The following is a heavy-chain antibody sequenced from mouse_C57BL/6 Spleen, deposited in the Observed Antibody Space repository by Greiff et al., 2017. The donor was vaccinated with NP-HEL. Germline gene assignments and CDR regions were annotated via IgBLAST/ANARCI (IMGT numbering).Heavy chain of an antibody. CDR1: GFTFSSYA. Sequence: EVKLVESGGGLVKPGGSLKLSCAASGFTFSSYAMSWVRQTPEKRLEWVATISDGGSYTYYPDNVKGRFTISRDNAKNNLYLQMGHLKSEDTAMYYCARVYDGYYVWFAYWGQGTLVTVSA. D-gene: IGHD2-3*01. V-gene: IGHV5-4*03. J-gene: IGHJ3*01. CDR2: ISDGGSYT. CDR3: ARVYDGYYVWFAY.